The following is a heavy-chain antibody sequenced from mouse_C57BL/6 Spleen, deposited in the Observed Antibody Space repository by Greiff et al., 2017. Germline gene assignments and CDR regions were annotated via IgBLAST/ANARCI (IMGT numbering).Heavy chain of an antibody. Sequence: EVKLQESGGGLVQPGGSMKLSCVASGFTFSNYWMNWVRQSPEKGLEWVAQIRLKSDNYATHYAESVKGRFTISRDDSKSSVYLQMNNVRAEDTGIYYCTGPPYYYGSGGAMDYWGQGTSVTVSS. CDR1: GFTFSNYW. J-gene: IGHJ4*01. D-gene: IGHD1-1*01. CDR3: TGPPYYYGSGGAMDY. CDR2: IRLKSDNYAT. V-gene: IGHV6-3*01.